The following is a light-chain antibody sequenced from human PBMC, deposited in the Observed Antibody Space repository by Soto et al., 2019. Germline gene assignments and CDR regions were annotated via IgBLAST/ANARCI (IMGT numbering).Light chain of an antibody. CDR1: QSINTW. Sequence: DIQLAQSPSTLSASIGEVVTITCRASQSINTWLAWYQQKPGKAPKLLIYKASTLESGVPSRFSGSGSGTEFTLTIGCLQLDDFATYYCQHYNSYSEFTCGPGTKGDIK. J-gene: IGKJ3*01. CDR2: KAS. CDR3: QHYNSYSEFT. V-gene: IGKV1-5*03.